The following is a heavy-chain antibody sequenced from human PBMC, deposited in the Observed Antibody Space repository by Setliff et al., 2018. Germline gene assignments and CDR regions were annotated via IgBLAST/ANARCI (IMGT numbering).Heavy chain of an antibody. CDR1: GFTINNAW. V-gene: IGHV3-15*01. D-gene: IGHD3-10*01. Sequence: PGGSLRLSCAASGFTINNAWLSWVRQAPGKGLEWVGRIKSESDGGAPDYGAPVKGRFTISRDDSKNTLYLQMDSLNPEDTAIYYCATPALFTTGWFGYHGMDVWGQGTTVTVSS. CDR2: IKSESDGGAP. J-gene: IGHJ6*02. CDR3: ATPALFTTGWFGYHGMDV.